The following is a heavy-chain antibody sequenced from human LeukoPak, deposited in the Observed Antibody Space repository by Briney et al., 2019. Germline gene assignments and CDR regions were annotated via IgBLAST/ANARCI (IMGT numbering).Heavy chain of an antibody. J-gene: IGHJ4*02. D-gene: IGHD5-24*01. V-gene: IGHV4-61*02. CDR2: IYTSGST. Sequence: SETLSLTCTVSGGSISSGSYYWSWIRQPAGKGLEWIGRIYTSGSTNYNPSLKSRVTISVDTSKNQFSLKLSSVTAADTAVYYCARDTGRDGYNSIFDFWGQGTLVTVSS. CDR1: GGSISSGSYY. CDR3: ARDTGRDGYNSIFDF.